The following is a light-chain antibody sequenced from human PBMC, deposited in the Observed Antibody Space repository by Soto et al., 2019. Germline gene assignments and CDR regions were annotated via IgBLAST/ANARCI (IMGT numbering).Light chain of an antibody. CDR1: SSDVGGYNY. Sequence: QSVLTQPASVSGSPGQSITISCTGTSSDVGGYNYVSWYQQHPGKAPKLMIYEVSNRPSGVSNRFSGSKSGNTASLTISGLQAEDEADYYCSSDTSSSTLDGVVFDGGTQLTVL. CDR3: SSDTSSSTLDGVV. CDR2: EVS. J-gene: IGLJ2*01. V-gene: IGLV2-14*01.